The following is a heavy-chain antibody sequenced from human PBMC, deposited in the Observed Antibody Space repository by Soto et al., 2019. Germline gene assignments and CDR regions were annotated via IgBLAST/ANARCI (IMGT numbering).Heavy chain of an antibody. J-gene: IGHJ4*02. CDR1: GGTFSSYT. CDR3: GRVLAGAGTGDY. D-gene: IGHD6-19*01. CDR2: IIPILGIA. Sequence: SVKVSCKASGGTFSSYTISWVRQAPGQGLEWMGRIIPILGIANYAQKFQGRVTITADKSTSTAYIELSSLRSEDTAVYYCGRVLAGAGTGDYWGQGTLVTVSS. V-gene: IGHV1-69*02.